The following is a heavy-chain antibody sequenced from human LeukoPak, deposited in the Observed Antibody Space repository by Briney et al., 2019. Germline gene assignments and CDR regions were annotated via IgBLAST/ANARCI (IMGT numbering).Heavy chain of an antibody. CDR2: ISDSGGNT. CDR3: AKDGFRGDCIGGSCYPFDP. CDR1: GFTFSSYA. Sequence: GGSLRLSCAASGFTFSSYAMSWVRQAPGKGPEWVSTISDSGGNTYYADSVKGRFTISRDNSKNTLYLQMNSLRAEDTALYYCAKDGFRGDCIGGSCYPFDPWGQGTLVTVSS. D-gene: IGHD2-15*01. V-gene: IGHV3-23*01. J-gene: IGHJ5*02.